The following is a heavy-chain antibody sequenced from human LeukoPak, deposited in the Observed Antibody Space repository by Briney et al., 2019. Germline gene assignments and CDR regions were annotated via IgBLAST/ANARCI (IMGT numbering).Heavy chain of an antibody. J-gene: IGHJ4*02. V-gene: IGHV3-48*01. CDR2: ISHSSSTM. CDR3: ARYNSGWNDY. Sequence: GGSLRLSCAASGXTFSGYSMHWVRQAPGKGLEWVSYISHSSSTMYYAESVKGRFTISRDNFKNSLFLQMDSLRAEDTAVYYCARYNSGWNDYWGQGTLVTVSS. D-gene: IGHD6-19*01. CDR1: GXTFSGYS.